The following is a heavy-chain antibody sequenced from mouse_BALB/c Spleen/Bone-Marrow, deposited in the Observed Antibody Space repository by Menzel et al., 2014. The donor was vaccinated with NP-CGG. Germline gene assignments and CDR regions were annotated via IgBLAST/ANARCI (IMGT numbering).Heavy chain of an antibody. Sequence: VQLQQSGPGLVKPSQSLSLTCTVTGYSITSDYAWNWIRQFPGNKLEWMGYISYSGITSYNPSLKSRISITRDTSKNQFFLQLNSVTTEDTATYYCARGRAAWFAYWGQGTLVTVSA. J-gene: IGHJ3*01. CDR3: ARGRAAWFAY. CDR1: GYSITSDYA. CDR2: ISYSGIT. V-gene: IGHV3-2*02. D-gene: IGHD3-3*01.